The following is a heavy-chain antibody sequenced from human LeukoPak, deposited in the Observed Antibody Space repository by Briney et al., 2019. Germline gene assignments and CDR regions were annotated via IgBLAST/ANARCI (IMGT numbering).Heavy chain of an antibody. D-gene: IGHD2-2*01. V-gene: IGHV4-30-4*08. Sequence: PSETLSLTCTVSGGSISSGDYYWSWIRLPPGKGLEWIGYIYYSGSTYYNPSLKSRVTISVDTSKNQFSLKLSSVTAADTAVYYCARVVPAGLFDYWGQGTLVTVSS. CDR2: IYYSGST. CDR1: GGSISSGDYY. CDR3: ARVVPAGLFDY. J-gene: IGHJ4*02.